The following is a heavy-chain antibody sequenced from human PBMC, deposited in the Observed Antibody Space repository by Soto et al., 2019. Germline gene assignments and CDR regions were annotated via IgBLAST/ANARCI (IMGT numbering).Heavy chain of an antibody. D-gene: IGHD3-3*01. Sequence: ASVKVSCKASGYTFTGYYMHWVRQAPGQGLEWMGWINPNSGVTNYAHKFQGWVTMTRDTSISKAYMELSRLRSDDTAVYYCAREGQLRFLEWFKNYSYYGMNVWGQGTTVTVSS. CDR3: AREGQLRFLEWFKNYSYYGMNV. V-gene: IGHV1-2*04. CDR2: INPNSGVT. J-gene: IGHJ6*02. CDR1: GYTFTGYY.